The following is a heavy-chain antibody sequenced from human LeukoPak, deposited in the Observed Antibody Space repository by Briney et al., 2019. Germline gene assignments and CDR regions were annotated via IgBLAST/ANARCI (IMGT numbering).Heavy chain of an antibody. CDR1: GFTFSSYA. J-gene: IGHJ4*02. CDR3: AKNQRYGYDSLDY. Sequence: PGGSLRLSCAASGFTFSSYAMSWVRQAPGKGLEWVSAISASGGSTDYAASVKGRFTISRDNSNNPLYLQMNSLRAEDTAVYYCAKNQRYGYDSLDYWGQGTLVTVSS. CDR2: ISASGGST. V-gene: IGHV3-23*01. D-gene: IGHD5-12*01.